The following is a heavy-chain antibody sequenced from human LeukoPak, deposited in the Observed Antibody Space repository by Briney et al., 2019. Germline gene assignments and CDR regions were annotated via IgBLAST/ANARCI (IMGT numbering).Heavy chain of an antibody. CDR1: GGSISSYY. CDR2: IYYRGST. D-gene: IGHD6-19*01. CDR3: ARHRAVAGRGFDY. J-gene: IGHJ4*02. V-gene: IGHV4-59*08. Sequence: SETLSLTCTVSGGSISSYYWSWIRQPPGQGLEWIGYIYYRGSTNYSPSLMSRVTISVDTSKNQFSLKLSSVTAADTAVYYCARHRAVAGRGFDYWGQGILVTVSS.